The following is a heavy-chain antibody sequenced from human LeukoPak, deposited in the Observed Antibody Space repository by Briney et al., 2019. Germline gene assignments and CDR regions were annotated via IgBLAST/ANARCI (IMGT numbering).Heavy chain of an antibody. CDR3: ARLQWLAFDY. D-gene: IGHD6-19*01. J-gene: IGHJ4*02. CDR2: IHQDGNEK. V-gene: IGHV3-7*01. CDR1: GFTFSTYW. Sequence: GGSLRLSCAASGFTFSTYWMSWVRQAPGKGLEWVANIHQDGNEKYYVDSVKGRFTISRDNAKNSLYLQMNSLRAEDTAVYYCARLQWLAFDYWGQGTLVTVSS.